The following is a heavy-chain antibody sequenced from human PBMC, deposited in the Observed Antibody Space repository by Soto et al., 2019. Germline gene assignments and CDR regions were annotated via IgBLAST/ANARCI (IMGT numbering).Heavy chain of an antibody. CDR1: GFTFSSYP. V-gene: IGHV3-23*01. CDR2: ISGSVGST. Sequence: LRLSWAASGFTFSSYPMTWVRQAPGKGLEWVSAISGSVGSTYYADSVKGRFTISRDNSKNTLYLQMNSLGVKDTAGYYCGKESSTGVAPTYFDYWGQGNLVTVSS. J-gene: IGHJ4*02. CDR3: GKESSTGVAPTYFDY. D-gene: IGHD2-2*01.